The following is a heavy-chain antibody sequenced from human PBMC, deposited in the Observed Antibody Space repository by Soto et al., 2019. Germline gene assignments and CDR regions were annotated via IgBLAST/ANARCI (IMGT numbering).Heavy chain of an antibody. V-gene: IGHV3-30*18. CDR1: GFTFSSYG. Sequence: PGGSLRLSCAASGFTFSSYGMHWVRQAPGKGLEWVAVISYDGSNKYYADSVKGRFTISRDNSKDTLYLQMNGLRAEDTAVYYCAKDRFYYDSSGYPSGYWGQGTPGTSPQ. CDR3: AKDRFYYDSSGYPSGY. J-gene: IGHJ4*02. D-gene: IGHD3-22*01. CDR2: ISYDGSNK.